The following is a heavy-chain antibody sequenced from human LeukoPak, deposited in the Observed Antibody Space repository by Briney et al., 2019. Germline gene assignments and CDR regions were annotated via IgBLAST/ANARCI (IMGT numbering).Heavy chain of an antibody. V-gene: IGHV4-34*01. CDR3: ASSPSYSSSWYYDY. J-gene: IGHJ4*02. CDR1: GGSFSGYY. D-gene: IGHD6-13*01. Sequence: SETLSLTCAVYGGSFSGYYWSWIRQPPGKGLEWIGEINHSGSTNYNPSLKSRVTISVDTSKNQFSLKLSSVTAADTAVYYCASSPSYSSSWYYDYWGQGTPVTVSS. CDR2: INHSGST.